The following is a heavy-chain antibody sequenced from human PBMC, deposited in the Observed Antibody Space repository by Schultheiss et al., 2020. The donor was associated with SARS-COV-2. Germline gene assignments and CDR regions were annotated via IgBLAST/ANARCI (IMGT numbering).Heavy chain of an antibody. CDR3: STEPDSNTWGDFDS. J-gene: IGHJ4*02. Sequence: GSLRLSCTVSGGSISSSRYFWAWIRQPPGKGLQWIGSIYYSGSTYFNPSLKSRVTISVDTSKNQFSLSLSSVTAADTAVYYCSTEPDSNTWGDFDSWGQGILVTVSS. CDR2: IYYSGST. CDR1: GGSISSSRYF. V-gene: IGHV4-39*07. D-gene: IGHD6-13*01.